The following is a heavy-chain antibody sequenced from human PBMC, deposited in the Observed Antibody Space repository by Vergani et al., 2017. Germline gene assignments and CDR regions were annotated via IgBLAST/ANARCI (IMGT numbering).Heavy chain of an antibody. J-gene: IGHJ4*02. V-gene: IGHV3-43*02. Sequence: EVQLLESGGGLVQPGGSLRLSCAASGFTFSSYAMHWVRQAPGKGLEWVSLISGDGGSTFYADSVKGRFTISRDNSKNSLYLQMNSLRTEDTALYYCAKSYGPTVVAATNYWGQGTLVTVSS. D-gene: IGHD2-15*01. CDR2: ISGDGGST. CDR1: GFTFSSYA. CDR3: AKSYGPTVVAATNY.